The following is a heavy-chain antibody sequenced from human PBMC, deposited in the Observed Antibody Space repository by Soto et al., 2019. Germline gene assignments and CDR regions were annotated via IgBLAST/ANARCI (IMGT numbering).Heavy chain of an antibody. J-gene: IGHJ4*02. CDR1: GYTFTSYA. CDR3: ARTGATFRAQGYFDY. V-gene: IGHV1-3*01. D-gene: IGHD1-26*01. CDR2: INAGNGNK. Sequence: QVQLVQSGAEVKKPGASVKVSCKASGYTFTSYAMHWVRQAPGQRLEWMGWINAGNGNKKYSQKFQGRVTIVRDTSASTAYMELSSLRSEDTAVYYCARTGATFRAQGYFDYWGQGTLVTVSS.